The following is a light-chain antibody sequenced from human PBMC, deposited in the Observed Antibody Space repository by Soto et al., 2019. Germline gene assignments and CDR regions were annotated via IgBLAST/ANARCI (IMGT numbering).Light chain of an antibody. CDR2: DAS. CDR3: QQYSSSPIT. V-gene: IGKV3-20*01. CDR1: QSVRTY. Sequence: EIVLTQSPVTLSLSPGERATLSCRASQSVRTYLAWYQVKPGQAPRLLIYDASSRASGIPDRFSGGGSGTDFSLTISRLDPEDFAVYYCQQYSSSPITFGQGTRLEIK. J-gene: IGKJ5*01.